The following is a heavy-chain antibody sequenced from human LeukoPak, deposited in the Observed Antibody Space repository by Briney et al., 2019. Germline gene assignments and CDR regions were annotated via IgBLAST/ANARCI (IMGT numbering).Heavy chain of an antibody. CDR3: ARYSSHWSFDS. Sequence: GGSLRLSCAASGSTFSSYSMNWVRQAPGKGLEWVSYISSSSSTIYYADSVKGRFTISRDNAKNSLYLQMNSLRAEDTAVYYCARYSSHWSFDSWGQGTLVTVSS. D-gene: IGHD6-19*01. J-gene: IGHJ4*02. CDR2: ISSSSSTI. V-gene: IGHV3-48*01. CDR1: GSTFSSYS.